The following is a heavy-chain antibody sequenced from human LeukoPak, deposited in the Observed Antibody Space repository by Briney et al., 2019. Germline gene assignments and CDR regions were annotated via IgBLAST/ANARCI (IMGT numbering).Heavy chain of an antibody. CDR1: GGSISSSSYY. CDR3: ARHLIAAAELYDY. D-gene: IGHD6-13*01. V-gene: IGHV4-39*01. Sequence: PSETLFLTCTVSGGSISSSSYYWGWIRQPPGKGLEWIGSIYYSGSTYYNPSLKSRVTISVDTSKNQFSLKLSSVTAADTAVYYCARHLIAAAELYDYWGQGTLVTVSS. J-gene: IGHJ4*02. CDR2: IYYSGST.